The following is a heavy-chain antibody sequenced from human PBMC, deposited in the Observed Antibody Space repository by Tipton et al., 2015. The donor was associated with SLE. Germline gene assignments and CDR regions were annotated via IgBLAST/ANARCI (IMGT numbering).Heavy chain of an antibody. Sequence: TLSLTCAVSGGSISSDYWWTWVRQSPGKGLEWIGETHRSGTTNYNPSLKSRLSMSMDRSNNQFSLKLTSVTAADTAVYYCVRGGNWDFDSWGQGTLVTVPS. V-gene: IGHV4-4*02. CDR1: GGSISSDYW. CDR2: THRSGTT. D-gene: IGHD7-27*01. J-gene: IGHJ4*02. CDR3: VRGGNWDFDS.